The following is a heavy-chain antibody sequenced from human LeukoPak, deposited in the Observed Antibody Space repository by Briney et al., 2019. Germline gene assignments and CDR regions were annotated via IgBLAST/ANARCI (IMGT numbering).Heavy chain of an antibody. V-gene: IGHV3-23*01. Sequence: GGSLSLSCAASGFTFSSYAKSWFRQAQGKGLEWVSAISGSGGSTYYADSVKGRFTISRDNSKNTLYLQMNSLRAEDTAVYYCAKDRDYGDYLDYWGKGTLVTVSS. CDR1: GFTFSSYA. CDR2: ISGSGGST. J-gene: IGHJ4*01. D-gene: IGHD4-17*01. CDR3: AKDRDYGDYLDY.